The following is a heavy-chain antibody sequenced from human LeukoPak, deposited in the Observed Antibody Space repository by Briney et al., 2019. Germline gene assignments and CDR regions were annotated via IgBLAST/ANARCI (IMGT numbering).Heavy chain of an antibody. D-gene: IGHD3-9*01. CDR3: ARPPLGSYDILTGYENDY. V-gene: IGHV5-51*01. CDR2: IYPGDSDT. CDR1: GYGFTSYW. J-gene: IGHJ4*02. Sequence: KHGESLKISCKGSGYGFTSYWIGWVRQMPGKGLEWMGIIYPGDSDTRYSPSFQGQVTISADKSISTAYLQWSSLKASDTAMYYCARPPLGSYDILTGYENDYWGQGTLVTVSS.